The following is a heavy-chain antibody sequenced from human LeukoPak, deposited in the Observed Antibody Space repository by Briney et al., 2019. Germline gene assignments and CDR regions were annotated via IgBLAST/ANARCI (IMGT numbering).Heavy chain of an antibody. CDR1: GYTFTSYD. V-gene: IGHV1-8*01. Sequence: ASVKVSCKASGYTFTSYDINWVRQATGQGLEWMGWMNPNSGNTGYAQKFQGRVTMTRNTSISTAYMGLSSLRSEDTAVYYCARGVKDHYDFWSGYLYYYYYGMDVWGQGTTVTVSS. CDR3: ARGVKDHYDFWSGYLYYYYYGMDV. D-gene: IGHD3-3*01. CDR2: MNPNSGNT. J-gene: IGHJ6*02.